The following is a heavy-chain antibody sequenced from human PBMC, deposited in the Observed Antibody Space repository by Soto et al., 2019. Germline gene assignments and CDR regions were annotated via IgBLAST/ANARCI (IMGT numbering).Heavy chain of an antibody. V-gene: IGHV3-30-3*01. D-gene: IGHD6-13*01. CDR1: GFTFSSYA. CDR2: ISYDGSNK. J-gene: IGHJ4*02. CDR3: ARDVAAAGVFPFDY. Sequence: QVQLVESGGGVVQPGRSLRLSCAASGFTFSSYAMHWVRQAPGKGLEWVAVISYDGSNKYYADSVKGRFTISRDNSKNTLYLQMNSLRAEDTAVYYCARDVAAAGVFPFDYWCQGTLVTVSS.